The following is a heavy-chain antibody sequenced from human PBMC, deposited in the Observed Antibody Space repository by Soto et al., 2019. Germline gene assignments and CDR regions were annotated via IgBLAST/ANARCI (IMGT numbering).Heavy chain of an antibody. V-gene: IGHV4-59*01. CDR1: GGSISSYY. J-gene: IGHJ5*02. CDR3: ATSQSAAMVFDP. D-gene: IGHD2-2*01. CDR2: IYYSGNT. Sequence: PSETLSLTCTVSGGSISSYYWSWIRQPPGKGLEWIAYIYYSGNTNYNPPLKSRVTISLDTSKNQFSLNLNSVTAADTAVYYCATSQSAAMVFDPWGQGTLVTVSS.